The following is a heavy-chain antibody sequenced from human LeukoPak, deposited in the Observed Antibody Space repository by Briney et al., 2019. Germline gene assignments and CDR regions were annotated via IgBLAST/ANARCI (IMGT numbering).Heavy chain of an antibody. CDR1: GFTVSSNY. J-gene: IGHJ4*02. CDR2: IYHSGST. Sequence: GSLRLSCAASGFTVSSNYMSWVRQAPGKGLEWIGEIYHSGSTNYNPSLKSRVTISVDKSKNQFSLKLSSVTAADTAVYYCARDPYTMVRGVPRYWGQGTLVTVSS. CDR3: ARDPYTMVRGVPRY. V-gene: IGHV4-4*02. D-gene: IGHD3-10*01.